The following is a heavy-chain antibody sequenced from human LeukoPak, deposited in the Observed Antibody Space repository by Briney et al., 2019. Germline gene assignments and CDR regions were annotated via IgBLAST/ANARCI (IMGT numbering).Heavy chain of an antibody. CDR3: ARHLGLGVLYNWFDP. V-gene: IGHV4-59*08. Sequence: SETLSLTCTVSGGSISGYYWSWIRQPPGKGLEWIGFIYYSGSTNYNPSLRSRVTISVDMSKNQFSLKLSAVTAADTAVYYCARHLGLGVLYNWFDPWGQGTLVTVSS. CDR1: GGSISGYY. CDR2: IYYSGST. J-gene: IGHJ5*02. D-gene: IGHD3-16*01.